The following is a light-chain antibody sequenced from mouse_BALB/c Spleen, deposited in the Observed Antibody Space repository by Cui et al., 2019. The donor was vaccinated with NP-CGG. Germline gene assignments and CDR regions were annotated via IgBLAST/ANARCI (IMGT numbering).Light chain of an antibody. CDR1: TGAVITSNY. Sequence: QAVVTQESALTTSPGETVTLTCRSSTGAVITSNYANWVQEKPDHLFTGLIGGTNNRAPGVPARFSGSLIGDKAALTITGAQTADEAIYFCALWYSNHWVFGGGTKLTVL. V-gene: IGLV1*01. CDR3: ALWYSNHWV. CDR2: GTN. J-gene: IGLJ1*01.